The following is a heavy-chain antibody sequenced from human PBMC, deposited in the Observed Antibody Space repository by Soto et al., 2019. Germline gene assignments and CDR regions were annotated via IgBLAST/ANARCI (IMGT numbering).Heavy chain of an antibody. D-gene: IGHD3-22*01. CDR3: AGESYYYDSSGYPPFDY. CDR1: GGTFSSYA. CDR2: IIPIFGTA. J-gene: IGHJ4*02. Sequence: ASVKVSCKASGGTFSSYAISWVRQAPGQGLEWMGGIIPIFGTANYAQKFQGRVTITADESTSTAYMELSSLRSEDTAVYYCAGESYYYDSSGYPPFDYWGQGTLVTVSS. V-gene: IGHV1-69*13.